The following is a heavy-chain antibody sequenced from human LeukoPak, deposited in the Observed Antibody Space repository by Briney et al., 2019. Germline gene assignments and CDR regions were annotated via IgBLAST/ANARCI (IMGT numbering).Heavy chain of an antibody. V-gene: IGHV1-69*13. Sequence: EASVKVSCKASGGTFSSYAISWVRQAPGQGLEWMGGIIPIFGTANYAQKFQGRVTITADESTSTAYMELSSLRSEDTAVYYCARVNSGYSYGTVDYWGQGTLVTVSS. J-gene: IGHJ4*02. D-gene: IGHD5-18*01. CDR3: ARVNSGYSYGTVDY. CDR1: GGTFSSYA. CDR2: IIPIFGTA.